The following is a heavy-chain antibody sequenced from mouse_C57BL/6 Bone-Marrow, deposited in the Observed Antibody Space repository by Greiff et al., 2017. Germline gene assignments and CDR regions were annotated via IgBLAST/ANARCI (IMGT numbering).Heavy chain of an antibody. D-gene: IGHD2-4*01. CDR3: TRGGRGDYDVDD. Sequence: VQLQQSGAELVRPGASVTLSCKASGYTFTDYEMHWVKQTPVHGLEWIGAIDPETGGTAYNQKFKGKAILTADKSSSTAYMELRSLTSEDSAVYYCTRGGRGDYDVDDWGQGTTLTVSS. J-gene: IGHJ2*01. CDR2: IDPETGGT. V-gene: IGHV1-15*01. CDR1: GYTFTDYE.